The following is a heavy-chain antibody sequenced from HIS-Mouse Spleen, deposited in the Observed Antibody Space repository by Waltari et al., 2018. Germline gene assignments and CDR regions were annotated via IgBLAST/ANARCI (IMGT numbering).Heavy chain of an antibody. V-gene: IGHV4-34*01. Sequence: QVQLQQWGAGLLKPSETLSPTCAVYGGSFSGSYWSWTRQPPGKGLEWIGEINHSGSTNYNPSLKSRVTISVDTSKNQFSLKLSSVTAADTAVYYCARGSSSIAARDAFDIWGQGTMVTVSS. D-gene: IGHD6-6*01. CDR1: GGSFSGSY. J-gene: IGHJ3*02. CDR3: ARGSSSIAARDAFDI. CDR2: INHSGST.